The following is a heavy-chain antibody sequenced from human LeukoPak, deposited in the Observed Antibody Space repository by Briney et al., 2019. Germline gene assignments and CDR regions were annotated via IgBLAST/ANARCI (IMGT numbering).Heavy chain of an antibody. CDR1: GGSFSGYY. D-gene: IGHD6-19*01. CDR2: INHSGST. J-gene: IGHJ4*02. Sequence: KASETLSLTCAVYGGSFSGYYWSWIRQPPGKGLEWIGEINHSGSTNYNPSLKSRVTILVDTSKNQFSLKLSSVTAADTAVYYCARSYSSGWYLDYWGQGTLVTVSS. CDR3: ARSYSSGWYLDY. V-gene: IGHV4-34*01.